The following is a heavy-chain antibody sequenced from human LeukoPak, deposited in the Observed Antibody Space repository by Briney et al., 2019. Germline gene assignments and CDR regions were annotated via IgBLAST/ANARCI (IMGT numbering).Heavy chain of an antibody. V-gene: IGHV3-66*01. CDR2: IYSGGST. CDR3: ARVSDISVAAYFDY. Sequence: QPGGSLRLSCAASEFSVGSNYMTWVRQAPGKGLEWVSLIYSGGSTYYADSVKGRFTISRDNSKNTLYLQMNSLRAEDTALYYCARVSDISVAAYFDYWGQGTLVTVSS. D-gene: IGHD6-19*01. CDR1: EFSVGSNY. J-gene: IGHJ4*02.